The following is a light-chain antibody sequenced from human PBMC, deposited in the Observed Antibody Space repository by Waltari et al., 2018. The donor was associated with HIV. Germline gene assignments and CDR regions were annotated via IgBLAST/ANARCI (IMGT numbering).Light chain of an antibody. CDR3: LQTYTTPYT. J-gene: IGKJ2*01. CDR1: QSVTSF. Sequence: DIQMTKSPSTLSASVGDRVTITCRASQSVTSFLNGYQHNPGNTPKLLNAAVSNLQSGVPSRFNGDASATDFTLTISSLQPEDLATYFCLQTYTTPYTFGQGTILEIK. CDR2: AVS. V-gene: IGKV1-39*01.